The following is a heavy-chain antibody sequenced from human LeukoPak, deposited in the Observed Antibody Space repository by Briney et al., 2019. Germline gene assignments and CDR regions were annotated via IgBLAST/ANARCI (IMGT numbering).Heavy chain of an antibody. J-gene: IGHJ6*03. CDR2: IYTSGST. D-gene: IGHD2-2*01. CDR3: AQYPPTGRNGYYMDV. Sequence: SEPLSLPCTVSGGSISSYYWSWIRQPPGKGLEWIGYIYTSGSTNYNPSLKSRVTISVDTSKNQFSLKLSSVTAADTAVYYCAQYPPTGRNGYYMDVWGKGTTVTVSS. V-gene: IGHV4-4*09. CDR1: GGSISSYY.